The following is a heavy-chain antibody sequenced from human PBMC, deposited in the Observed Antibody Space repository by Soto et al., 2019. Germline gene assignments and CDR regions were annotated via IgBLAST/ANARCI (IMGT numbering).Heavy chain of an antibody. CDR3: ARAQYTGSYFDACDV. CDR2: IWYDGSNK. V-gene: IGHV3-33*03. CDR1: GFSFISYG. Sequence: RRLSFAASGFSFISYGMHWVRQAPGKGLDWVAVIWYDGSNKYYAESVKGRFTISRDNSKNTLYVQMNSLTVEDTAVYYCARAQYTGSYFDACDVWGQGTMVTVS. D-gene: IGHD1-26*01. J-gene: IGHJ3*01.